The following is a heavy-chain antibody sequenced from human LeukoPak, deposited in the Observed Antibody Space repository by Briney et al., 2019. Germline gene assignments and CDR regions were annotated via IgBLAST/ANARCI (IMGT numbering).Heavy chain of an antibody. V-gene: IGHV3-48*04. D-gene: IGHD3-3*01. CDR1: LFTPISYS. CDR2: ISSSSSSI. CDR3: ARDGYDFWSGYPDAFDI. Sequence: GGSLRLSCAPSLFTPISYSMNWVHQAPEKGLEWVSYISSSSSSICYADAVKCRFSISRDNAKNSLYLQMNSLRAEDTAVYFCARDGYDFWSGYPDAFDIWGQGTMVTVSS. J-gene: IGHJ3*02.